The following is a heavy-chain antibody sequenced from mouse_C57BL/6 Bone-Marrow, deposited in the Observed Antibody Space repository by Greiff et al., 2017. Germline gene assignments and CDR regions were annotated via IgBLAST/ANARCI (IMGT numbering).Heavy chain of an antibody. Sequence: QVQLKESGAELARPGASVKLSCKASGYTFTSYGISWVKQRTGQGLEWIGEIYPRSGNTYYNEKFKGKATLTADKSSSTAYMELRSLTSEDSAVYFCARNYYGSFYYYAMDYWGQGTSVTVSS. CDR1: GYTFTSYG. D-gene: IGHD1-1*01. J-gene: IGHJ4*01. CDR2: IYPRSGNT. V-gene: IGHV1-81*01. CDR3: ARNYYGSFYYYAMDY.